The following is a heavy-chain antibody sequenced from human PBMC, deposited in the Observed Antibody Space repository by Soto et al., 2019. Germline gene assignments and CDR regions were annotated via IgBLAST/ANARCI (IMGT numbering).Heavy chain of an antibody. CDR1: GFTFSDYY. CDR3: ASWYSSSWPNFDY. CDR2: ISSSSSYT. Sequence: GGSLRLSCAASGFTFSDYYMSWIRQAPGKGLEWVSYISSSSSYTNYADSVKGRFTISRDNAKNSLYLQMNSLRAEDTAVYYCASWYSSSWPNFDYWGHGTLVTVSS. J-gene: IGHJ4*01. V-gene: IGHV3-11*03. D-gene: IGHD6-13*01.